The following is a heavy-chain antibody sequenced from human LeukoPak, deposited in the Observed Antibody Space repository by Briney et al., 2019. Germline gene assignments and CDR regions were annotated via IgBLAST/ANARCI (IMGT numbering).Heavy chain of an antibody. CDR1: GFTFSSYW. V-gene: IGHV3-74*01. J-gene: IGHJ4*02. CDR2: INSDGSST. CDR3: ARDETRVQLWLLPTQPHY. D-gene: IGHD5-18*01. Sequence: PGGSLRLSCAASGFTFSSYWMHWVRQAPGKGLVWVSRINSDGSSTSYADSVKGRFTISRDNAKNTLYLQMNSLRAEDTAVYYCARDETRVQLWLLPTQPHYWGQGTLVTVSS.